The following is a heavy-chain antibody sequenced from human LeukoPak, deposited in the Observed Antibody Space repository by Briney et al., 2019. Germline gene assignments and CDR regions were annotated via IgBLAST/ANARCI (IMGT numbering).Heavy chain of an antibody. V-gene: IGHV2-5*01. CDR2: IYWNVDK. CDR3: AHILAPWAAAGTPTFDY. CDR1: GFSPSTREVG. Sequence: SGPTLLQPTPTLTLTFTFSGFSPSTREVGVCWIRQPPGKALERPTLIYWNVDKRYSPSLKSRLTITKDTSKNQVVLTMTNMDPVDTAAYYCAHILAPWAAAGTPTFDYWGQGTLVTVSS. D-gene: IGHD6-13*01. J-gene: IGHJ4*02.